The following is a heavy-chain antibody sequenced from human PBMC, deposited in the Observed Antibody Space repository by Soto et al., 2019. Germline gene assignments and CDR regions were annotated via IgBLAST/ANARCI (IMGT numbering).Heavy chain of an antibody. Sequence: QVQLQESGPGLVKPSGTLSLTCAVSGGSISSSNWWSWVRQPPGKGLEWIGEIYHSGSTNYNPSLKRRVTISVNKSKNPFSLKLSSVAAAETAGYYCAGGEGWLQSEYFQHWGQGTLVTVSS. CDR3: AGGEGWLQSEYFQH. J-gene: IGHJ1*01. CDR1: GGSISSSNW. V-gene: IGHV4-4*02. CDR2: IYHSGST. D-gene: IGHD3-16*01.